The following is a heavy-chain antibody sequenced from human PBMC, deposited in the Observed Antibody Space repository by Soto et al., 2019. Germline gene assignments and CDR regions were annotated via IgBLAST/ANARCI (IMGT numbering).Heavy chain of an antibody. D-gene: IGHD1-1*01. J-gene: IGHJ5*02. CDR1: GASISGFY. CDR2: IYATGTT. V-gene: IGHV4-4*07. CDR3: VRDGTKTLRDWFDP. Sequence: SETLSLTCTVSGASISGFYWSWIRKSAGKGLEWLGRIYATGTTDYNPSLKSRVMMSVDTSKKQFSLKLRSVTAADTAVYYCVRDGTKTLRDWFDPWGQGISVTVSS.